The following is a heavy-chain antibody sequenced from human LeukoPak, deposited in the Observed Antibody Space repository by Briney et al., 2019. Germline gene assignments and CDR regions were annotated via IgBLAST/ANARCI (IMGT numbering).Heavy chain of an antibody. D-gene: IGHD3-22*01. CDR2: INHSGST. CDR3: ARGQYSSGYSDY. CDR1: GGSFSGYY. Sequence: SETLSLTCAVYGGSFSGYYWSWIRQPPGKGLEWIGEINHSGSTNYNPSLKSRVTISVDTPKNQFSLKLSSVTAADTAVYYCARGQYSSGYSDYWGQGTLVTVSS. V-gene: IGHV4-34*01. J-gene: IGHJ4*02.